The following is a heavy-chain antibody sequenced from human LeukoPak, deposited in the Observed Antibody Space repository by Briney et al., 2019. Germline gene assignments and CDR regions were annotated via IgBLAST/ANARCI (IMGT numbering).Heavy chain of an antibody. CDR3: ARVRKSSGWKFDY. CDR1: GGSISSYY. D-gene: IGHD6-19*01. V-gene: IGHV4-59*01. J-gene: IGHJ4*02. CDR2: IYYSGTT. Sequence: SGTLSLTCTVSGGSISSYYWNWIRQTPGKGLEWIGYIYYSGTTNYNPSLKSRVTISVDTSTNQFSLNLSSVTAADTAVYYCARVRKSSGWKFDYWGQGTLVTVSS.